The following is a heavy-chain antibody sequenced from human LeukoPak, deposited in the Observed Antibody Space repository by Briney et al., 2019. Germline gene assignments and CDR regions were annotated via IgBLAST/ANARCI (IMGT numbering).Heavy chain of an antibody. CDR2: IYSGGST. D-gene: IGHD3-22*01. CDR3: ARTHDSSGSRLDY. V-gene: IGHV3-53*01. CDR1: GFTVSSNY. Sequence: GGSLRLSCAASGFTVSSNYMSWVRQAPGKGLEWVSVIYSGGSTYYADSVKGRFTTSRDNSKNTLYLQMNTLRAEDTAVYYCARTHDSSGSRLDYWGQGTLVTVSS. J-gene: IGHJ4*02.